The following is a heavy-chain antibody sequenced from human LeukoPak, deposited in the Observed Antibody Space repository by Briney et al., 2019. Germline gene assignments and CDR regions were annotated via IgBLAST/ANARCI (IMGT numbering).Heavy chain of an antibody. V-gene: IGHV3-11*01. CDR2: ISSSGSTI. J-gene: IGHJ6*03. Sequence: GGSLRLSCAASGFTFSDYYMSWIRQAPGKGLEWVSYISSSGSTIYYADSVKGRFTISRDNAKISLYLQMNSLRAEDTAVYYCARAGSYGGYYYYMDVWGKGTTVTVSS. D-gene: IGHD4/OR15-4a*01. CDR3: ARAGSYGGYYYYMDV. CDR1: GFTFSDYY.